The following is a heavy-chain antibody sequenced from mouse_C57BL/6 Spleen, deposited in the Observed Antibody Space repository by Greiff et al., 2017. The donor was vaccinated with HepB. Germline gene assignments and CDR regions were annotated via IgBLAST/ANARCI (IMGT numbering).Heavy chain of an antibody. Sequence: VQLQQSGAELVRPGASVTLSCKASGYTFTDYEMHWVKQTPVHGLEWIGAIDPETGGTAYNQKFKGKAILTADKSSSTAYMELRSLTSEDSAVYYCTAWLRPFVAYWGQGTLVTVSA. CDR3: TAWLRPFVAY. V-gene: IGHV1-15*01. CDR1: GYTFTDYE. J-gene: IGHJ3*01. CDR2: IDPETGGT. D-gene: IGHD2-2*01.